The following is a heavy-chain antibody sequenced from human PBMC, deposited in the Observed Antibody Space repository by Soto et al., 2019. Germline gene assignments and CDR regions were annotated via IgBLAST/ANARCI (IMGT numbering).Heavy chain of an antibody. CDR2: ISAYNGNT. Sequence: ASVQVSCKASGYTFPSYGISWVRQAPGQGLEWMGWISAYNGNTNYAQKRQGRVTMTTDTSTSTAYMELRSLRSDDTAVYYCARFREVAAAGLRYYYYGMDVWGQGTTVTVSS. V-gene: IGHV1-18*01. D-gene: IGHD6-13*01. CDR3: ARFREVAAAGLRYYYYGMDV. CDR1: GYTFPSYG. J-gene: IGHJ6*02.